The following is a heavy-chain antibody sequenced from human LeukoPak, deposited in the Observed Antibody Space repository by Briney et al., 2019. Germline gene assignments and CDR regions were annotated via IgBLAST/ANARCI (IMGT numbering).Heavy chain of an antibody. Sequence: SETLSLTCTVSGGSISSYYWSWVRQPPGKGLEWIGYLYSSGSTNYNPSLKSRVTISVDTSKNQFSLKLSSVTAADTAVYYCARLPTYDCSGGSCYGGYWFDPWGQGTLVTVSS. CDR2: LYSSGST. J-gene: IGHJ5*02. D-gene: IGHD2-15*01. CDR3: ARLPTYDCSGGSCYGGYWFDP. V-gene: IGHV4-59*08. CDR1: GGSISSYY.